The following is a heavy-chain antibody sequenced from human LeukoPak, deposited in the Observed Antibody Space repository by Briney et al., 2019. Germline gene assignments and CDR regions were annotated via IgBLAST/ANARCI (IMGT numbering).Heavy chain of an antibody. Sequence: GASVKVSCKASGYTFTSYDINWVRQATGQGLEWMGWMNPNSGNTGYAQKFQGRVTITRNASKSTAYMELSSLRSEDTAVYYCARTPLGDVVPAAHFDYSGQGTLVTVSS. CDR2: MNPNSGNT. D-gene: IGHD2-2*01. CDR3: ARTPLGDVVPAAHFDY. V-gene: IGHV1-8*03. CDR1: GYTFTSYD. J-gene: IGHJ4*02.